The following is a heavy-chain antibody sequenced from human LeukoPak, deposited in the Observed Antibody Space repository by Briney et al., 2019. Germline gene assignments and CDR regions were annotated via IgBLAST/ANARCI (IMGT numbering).Heavy chain of an antibody. V-gene: IGHV6-1*01. CDR3: ARTLHWAIDY. Sequence: SQTLSLTCAISGDSVSSNSAAWNWFRQSPSRGLEWLGRTYYRSKWYNDYAVSMKSRITINPDTSKNQFSLQLNSVTPADTAVYYCARTLHWAIDYWGQGTLVTVSS. J-gene: IGHJ4*02. CDR1: GDSVSSNSAA. D-gene: IGHD7-27*01. CDR2: TYYRSKWYN.